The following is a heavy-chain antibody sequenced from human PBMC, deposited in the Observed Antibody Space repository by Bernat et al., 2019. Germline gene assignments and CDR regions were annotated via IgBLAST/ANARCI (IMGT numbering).Heavy chain of an antibody. V-gene: IGHV4-34*01. CDR1: GGSFSGYY. CDR3: ARVQPTYCSSTSCYGPYFDY. D-gene: IGHD2-2*01. Sequence: QVQLQQWGAVLLKPSETLSLTCAVYGGSFSGYYWSWIRQPPGKGLEWIGEINHSGSTNYNPSLKSRVTISVDTSKTQFSLKLSSVTAADTAVYYCARVQPTYCSSTSCYGPYFDYWGQGTLVTVSS. CDR2: INHSGST. J-gene: IGHJ4*02.